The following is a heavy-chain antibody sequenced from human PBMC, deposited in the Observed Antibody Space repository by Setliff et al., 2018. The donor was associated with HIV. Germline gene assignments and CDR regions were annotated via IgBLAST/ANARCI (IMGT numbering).Heavy chain of an antibody. V-gene: IGHV1-69*05. CDR2: IIPISGTA. CDR3: ARDFGGYCSSMSCPGLFDP. D-gene: IGHD2-2*01. Sequence: GASVKVSCKASGGTFSNYGMSWVRQAPGQGLEWMGGIIPISGTANYAQKFQGRVTITTDESTSTAYMELSGLRSEDTAVHYCARDFGGYCSSMSCPGLFDPWGQGTLVTVSS. CDR1: GGTFSNYG. J-gene: IGHJ5*02.